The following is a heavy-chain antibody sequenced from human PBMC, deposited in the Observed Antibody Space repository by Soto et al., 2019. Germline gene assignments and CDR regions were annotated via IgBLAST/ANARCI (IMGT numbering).Heavy chain of an antibody. CDR3: ARDPPPPDY. V-gene: IGHV1-18*01. CDR1: GFTFSSYA. Sequence: QVQLVESGGGVVQPGRSLRLSCAASGFTFSSYAISWMRQAPGQGLEWMGWISAYNGNTNYAQKLQGRVTMTTDTSTSTAYMELRSLRSDDTAVYYCARDPPPPDYWGQGTLVTVSS. CDR2: ISAYNGNT. J-gene: IGHJ4*02.